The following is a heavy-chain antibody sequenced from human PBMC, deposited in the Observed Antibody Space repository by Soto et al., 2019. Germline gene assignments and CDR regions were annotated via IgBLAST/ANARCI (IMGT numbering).Heavy chain of an antibody. CDR2: IIPIFGTA. V-gene: IGHV1-69*13. J-gene: IGHJ4*02. CDR3: ARDLFSSSSIRY. Sequence: SVKVACKASGGTFSSYAISWVRQAPGQGLEWMGGIIPIFGTANYAQKFQGRVTITADESTSTAYMELSSLRSEDTAVYYCARDLFSSSSIRYWGQGTLVTVSS. D-gene: IGHD6-6*01. CDR1: GGTFSSYA.